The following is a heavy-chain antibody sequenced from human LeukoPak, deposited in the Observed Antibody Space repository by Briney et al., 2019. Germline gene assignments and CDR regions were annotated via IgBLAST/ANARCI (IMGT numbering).Heavy chain of an antibody. V-gene: IGHV3-30*02. CDR3: AKATSITIFGVARGYDAFDI. D-gene: IGHD3-3*01. Sequence: GGSLRLSCAASGFTFSSYGMHWVRQAPGKGLEWVAFIRYDGSNKYYADSVKGRFTISRDNSKNTLYLQMNSLRAEDTAVYYCAKATSITIFGVARGYDAFDIWGQGTMVTVSS. CDR2: IRYDGSNK. J-gene: IGHJ3*02. CDR1: GFTFSSYG.